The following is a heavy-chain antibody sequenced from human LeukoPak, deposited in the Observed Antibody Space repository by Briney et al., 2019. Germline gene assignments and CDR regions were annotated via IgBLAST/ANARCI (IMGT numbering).Heavy chain of an antibody. CDR3: ARENSGSYREFDY. CDR1: GGSISSYY. Sequence: SETLSLTCTVSGGSISSYYWSWIRQPPGTGLEWIGYIYYSGSTNYNASLKSRVSMSVDTSKNQFSLKLSSVTAADTAVFYCARENSGSYREFDYWGQGTLVTVSS. CDR2: IYYSGST. D-gene: IGHD1-26*01. V-gene: IGHV4-59*12. J-gene: IGHJ4*02.